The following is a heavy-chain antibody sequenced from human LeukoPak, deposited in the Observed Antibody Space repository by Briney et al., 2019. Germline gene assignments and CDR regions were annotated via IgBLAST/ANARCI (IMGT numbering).Heavy chain of an antibody. D-gene: IGHD6-6*01. J-gene: IGHJ4*02. CDR3: ARHGVKYSSLGYFDY. CDR2: IYTSGST. CDR1: GGSITSYY. Sequence: SETLSLTCTVSGGSITSYYWSWIRQPPGKGLEWIGYIYTSGSTNYNPSLKSRVTISVDTSKNQFSLKLSYVTAADTAVYYCARHGVKYSSLGYFDYWGQGTLVTVSS. V-gene: IGHV4-4*09.